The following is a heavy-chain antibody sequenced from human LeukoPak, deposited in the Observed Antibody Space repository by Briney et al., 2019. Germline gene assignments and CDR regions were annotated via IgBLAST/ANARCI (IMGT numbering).Heavy chain of an antibody. CDR3: ARTAAAGYYYYYGMDV. CDR1: GGSLSSYY. V-gene: IGHV4-59*08. CDR2: IYYSGST. Sequence: PSETLSLTCTVSGGSLSSYYWSWIRQPPGKGLEWIGYIYYSGSTNYNPSLKSRVTIPVHTSKTQFSLKMSSVTAAETGVYYCARTAAAGYYYYYGMDVWGQGTTVTVSS. J-gene: IGHJ6*02. D-gene: IGHD6-13*01.